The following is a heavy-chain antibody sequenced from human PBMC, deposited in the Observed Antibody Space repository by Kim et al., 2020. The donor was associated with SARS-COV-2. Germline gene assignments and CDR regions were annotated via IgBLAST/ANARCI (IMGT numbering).Heavy chain of an antibody. Sequence: SETLSLTCAVYGGSFSGYYWSWIRQPPGKGLEWIGEINHSGSTNYIPSLKSRVTISVDTSKNQFSLKLSSVTAADTAVSYCARGDYGSGSYPKYGMDVWG. J-gene: IGHJ6*01. D-gene: IGHD3-10*01. CDR3: ARGDYGSGSYPKYGMDV. V-gene: IGHV4-34*01. CDR1: GGSFSGYY. CDR2: INHSGST.